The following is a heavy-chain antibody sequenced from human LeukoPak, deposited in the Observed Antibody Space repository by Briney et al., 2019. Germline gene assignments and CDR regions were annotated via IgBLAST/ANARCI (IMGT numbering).Heavy chain of an antibody. CDR2: ISGSGGST. CDR3: AKSLGLVGVTGDYYYYYGMDV. Sequence: PGGSLRLSCAASGFTFSSYAMSWVRQAPGKGLEWVSPISGSGGSTYYADSEKGRFTISRDNSKNTLYLQMNSLRAEDTAVYYCAKSLGLVGVTGDYYYYYGMDVWGQGTTVTVSS. J-gene: IGHJ6*02. V-gene: IGHV3-23*01. D-gene: IGHD1-14*01. CDR1: GFTFSSYA.